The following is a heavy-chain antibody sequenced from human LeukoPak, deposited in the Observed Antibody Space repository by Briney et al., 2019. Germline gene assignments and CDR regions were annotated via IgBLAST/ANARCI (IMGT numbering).Heavy chain of an antibody. CDR2: INHSGST. Sequence: TSETLSLTCAVYGGSFSGYYWSWIRQPPGKGLEWIGEINHSGSTNYNPSLKSRVTISVDTSKNQFSLKLSSVTAADTAVYYCARGAEYSYGLWGQGTLVTVSS. D-gene: IGHD5-18*01. J-gene: IGHJ4*02. V-gene: IGHV4-34*01. CDR3: ARGAEYSYGL. CDR1: GGSFSGYY.